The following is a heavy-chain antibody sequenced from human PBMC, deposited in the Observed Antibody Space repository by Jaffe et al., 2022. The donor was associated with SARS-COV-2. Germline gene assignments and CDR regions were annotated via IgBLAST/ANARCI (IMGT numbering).Heavy chain of an antibody. CDR1: GGTFSSYA. Sequence: QVQLVQSGAEVKKPGSSVKVSCKASGGTFSSYAISWVRQAPGQGLEWMGGIIPIFGTANYAQKFQGRVTITADESTSTAYMELSSLRSEDTAVYYCARGSIAVAGSGGYYYYMDVWGKGTTVTVSS. CDR2: IIPIFGTA. D-gene: IGHD6-19*01. J-gene: IGHJ6*03. V-gene: IGHV1-69*01. CDR3: ARGSIAVAGSGGYYYYMDV.